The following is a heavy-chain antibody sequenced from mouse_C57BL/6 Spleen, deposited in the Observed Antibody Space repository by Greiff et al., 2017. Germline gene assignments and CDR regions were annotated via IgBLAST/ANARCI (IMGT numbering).Heavy chain of an antibody. D-gene: IGHD2-2*01. V-gene: IGHV1-64*01. CDR3: ARSRGYGAMDY. CDR2: IHPNSGST. CDR1: GYTFTSYW. J-gene: IGHJ4*01. Sequence: QVQLQQPGAELVKPGASVKLSCKASGYTFTSYWMHWVKQRPGQGLEWIGMIHPNSGSTNYNEKFKSKATLTVDKSSSTAYMQLSSLTSEDSAVYYCARSRGYGAMDYWGQGTSVTVSS.